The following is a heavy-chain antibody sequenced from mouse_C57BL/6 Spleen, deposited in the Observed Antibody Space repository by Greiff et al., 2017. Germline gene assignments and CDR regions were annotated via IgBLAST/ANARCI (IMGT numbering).Heavy chain of an antibody. CDR3: ARWGLYGSSYEDLDY. CDR1: GYTFTDYN. V-gene: IGHV1-18*01. Sequence: VQLQQSGPELVKPGASVKIPCKASGYTFTDYNMDWVKQSHGKSLEWIGDINPNNGGTIYNQKFKGKATLTVDKASSTAYMERRSLTSEDTAVYYCARWGLYGSSYEDLDYWGQGTSVTVSS. CDR2: INPNNGGT. J-gene: IGHJ4*01. D-gene: IGHD1-1*01.